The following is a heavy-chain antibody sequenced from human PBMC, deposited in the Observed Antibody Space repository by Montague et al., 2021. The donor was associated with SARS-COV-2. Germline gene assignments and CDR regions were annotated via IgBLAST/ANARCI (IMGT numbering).Heavy chain of an antibody. V-gene: IGHV4-59*01. J-gene: IGHJ5*02. Sequence: SETLFLTCTVSGGSIDSYYWSWLRQPPGKGLEWIGYIYYRGTTNFNPSLESRVTMSVDTSKNQFSLNLSSVTAADTAMYYCARHLQYNWFGPWGQGTLVTVSS. CDR2: IYYRGTT. CDR3: ARHLQYNWFGP. D-gene: IGHD6-19*01. CDR1: GGSIDSYY.